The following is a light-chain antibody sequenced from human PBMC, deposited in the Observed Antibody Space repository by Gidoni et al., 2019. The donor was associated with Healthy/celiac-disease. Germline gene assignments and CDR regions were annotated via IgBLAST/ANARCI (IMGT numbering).Light chain of an antibody. CDR3: QQYFSTPPWT. Sequence: DIVMTQSPDSLAVSLGERATILCKSSQSVLYSSNNKNYLAWYQQKPGQPPKLLIYWASTRESGVPDRFSGSGSGTAFTLSISSLQAEDVAVYYCQQYFSTPPWTFGQGTKVEIK. CDR2: WAS. J-gene: IGKJ1*01. V-gene: IGKV4-1*01. CDR1: QSVLYSSNNKNY.